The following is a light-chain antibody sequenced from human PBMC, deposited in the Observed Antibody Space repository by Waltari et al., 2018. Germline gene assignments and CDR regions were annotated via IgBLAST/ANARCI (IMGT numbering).Light chain of an antibody. J-gene: IGLJ2*01. CDR1: DSNIGAGYG. Sequence: QSVLTQPPSVSGAPGQSVHISCTGSDSNIGAGYGVPWYQQLPGIAPRLIIFDNTHRASGVPDRFSGTKIGTSASLAINGLRAEDEADYYCQACDSTFGVVFGGGTKLTVL. V-gene: IGLV1-40*01. CDR3: QACDSTFGVV. CDR2: DNT.